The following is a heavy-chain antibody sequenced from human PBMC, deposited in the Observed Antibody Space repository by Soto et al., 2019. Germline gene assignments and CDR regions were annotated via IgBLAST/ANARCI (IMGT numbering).Heavy chain of an antibody. CDR2: IYSGGST. CDR1: GFTVSSNY. Sequence: PGGSLRLSCAASGFTVSSNYMSWVRQAPGKGLEWVSVIYSGGSTYYADSVKGRSTISRDNSKNTLYLQMNSLRAEDTAVYYCARSQVLYYYGMDVWGQGTTVTVSS. V-gene: IGHV3-53*01. CDR3: ARSQVLYYYGMDV. J-gene: IGHJ6*02.